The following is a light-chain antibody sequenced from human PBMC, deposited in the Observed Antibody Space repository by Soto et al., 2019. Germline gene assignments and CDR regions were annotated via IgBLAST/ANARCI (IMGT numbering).Light chain of an antibody. CDR1: SSNIGAHY. CDR2: ENN. J-gene: IGLJ3*02. Sequence: QSVLTQPPSVSAAPGHQVTIFCSGSSSNIGAHYVSWYQQLPGTAPKLLIYENNKRPSGIPDRFSGSKSGTSATLGITGLRTGDEADYYCGTWDNSLNGGVFGGGTKLTVL. V-gene: IGLV1-51*02. CDR3: GTWDNSLNGGV.